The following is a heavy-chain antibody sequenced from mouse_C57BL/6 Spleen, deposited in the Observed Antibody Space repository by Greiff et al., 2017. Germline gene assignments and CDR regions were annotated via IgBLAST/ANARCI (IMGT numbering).Heavy chain of an antibody. D-gene: IGHD2-3*01. CDR1: GYTFTSYT. V-gene: IGHV1-4*01. J-gene: IGHJ2*01. Sequence: VQLQQSGAELARPGASVKMSCKASGYTFTSYTMHWVKQRPGQGLEWIGYINPSSGYTKYNQKFKDKATLTADKSSSTAYMQLSSLTSEDSAVYYCASVPYDGHYFDHWGQGTTLTVSS. CDR2: INPSSGYT. CDR3: ASVPYDGHYFDH.